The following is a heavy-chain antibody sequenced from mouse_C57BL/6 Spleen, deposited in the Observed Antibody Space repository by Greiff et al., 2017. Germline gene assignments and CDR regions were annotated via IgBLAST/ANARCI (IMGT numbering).Heavy chain of an antibody. CDR1: GYTFTSYT. V-gene: IGHV1-4*01. CDR2: INPSSGYT. Sequence: AQLQQSGAELARPGASVKMSCKASGYTFTSYTMHWVKQRPGQGLEWIGYINPSSGYTKYNQKFKDKATLTADKSSSTAYMQLSSLTSEDSAVYYCARNPLYYDYDGYAMDYWGQGTSVTVSS. CDR3: ARNPLYYDYDGYAMDY. J-gene: IGHJ4*01. D-gene: IGHD2-4*01.